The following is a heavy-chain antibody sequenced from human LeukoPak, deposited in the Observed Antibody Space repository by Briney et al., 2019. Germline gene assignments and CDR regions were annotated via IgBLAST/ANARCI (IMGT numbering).Heavy chain of an antibody. CDR1: GFTFSSYG. D-gene: IGHD3-22*01. J-gene: IGHJ2*01. V-gene: IGHV3-23*01. CDR3: AKDGYYDSSAYYYVRYFDL. Sequence: GGSLRLSCAASGFTFSSYGMSWVRQAPGRGLEWVPAMSGSGGSTYYADSVKGRFTISRDNSKNTLYLQMNSLRAEDTAVYYCAKDGYYDSSAYYYVRYFDLWGRGTLVTVSS. CDR2: MSGSGGST.